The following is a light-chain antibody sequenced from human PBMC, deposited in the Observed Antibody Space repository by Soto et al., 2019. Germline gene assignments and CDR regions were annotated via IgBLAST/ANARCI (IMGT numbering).Light chain of an antibody. J-gene: IGKJ1*01. V-gene: IGKV1-27*01. CDR1: QGISNY. CDR2: AAS. CDR3: QKYDSAPWT. Sequence: DIQMTQSPSSLSASVRDRVTITCRASQGISNYLAWYQQKPGKVPKLLIYAASTLQSGLPSRLSGSGSATYLNLYFSSLPPEDVATYYCQKYDSAPWTFGQGTKVEIK.